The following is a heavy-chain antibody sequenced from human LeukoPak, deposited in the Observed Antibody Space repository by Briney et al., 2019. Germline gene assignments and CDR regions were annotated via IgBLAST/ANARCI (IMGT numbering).Heavy chain of an antibody. D-gene: IGHD3-3*01. J-gene: IGHJ4*02. CDR3: AGTYYDFWSGYYEDY. Sequence: SETLSLTCTVSGGSISSYYWSWIRQPPGKGLEWIGYIYYSGSTNYNPSLKSRVTISVDTSKNQFSLKLSSVTAADTAVYYCAGTYYDFWSGYYEDYWGQGTLVTVSS. CDR2: IYYSGST. CDR1: GGSISSYY. V-gene: IGHV4-59*01.